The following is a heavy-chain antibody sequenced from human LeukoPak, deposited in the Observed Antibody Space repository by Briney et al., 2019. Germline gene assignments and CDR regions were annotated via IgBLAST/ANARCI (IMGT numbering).Heavy chain of an antibody. J-gene: IGHJ2*01. CDR2: IYYSGST. CDR1: GGSISSYY. D-gene: IGHD7-27*01. CDR3: ARVTNWGPHWYFDL. V-gene: IGHV4-59*01. Sequence: PSETLSLTCTVSGGSISSYYWSWIRQPPGKGLEWIGYIYYSGSTNYNPSLKSRVTISVDTSKNQFSLKLSSVTAADTAVYYCARVTNWGPHWYFDLWGRGTLVTVSS.